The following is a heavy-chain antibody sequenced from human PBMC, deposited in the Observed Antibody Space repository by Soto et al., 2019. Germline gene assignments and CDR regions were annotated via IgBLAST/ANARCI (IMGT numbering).Heavy chain of an antibody. D-gene: IGHD3-22*01. CDR3: ARDLGYYDSSGYFDY. CDR2: ISSSDSIV. V-gene: IGHV3-11*01. Sequence: PGGSLRLSCAASGFTLSDYYMSGIRQAPGKGLEWVSYISSSDSIVSYADSVRGRFTISRDNAKNSLYLQMNSLRAEDTAVYFCARDLGYYDSSGYFDYWGQGTLVTVSS. J-gene: IGHJ4*02. CDR1: GFTLSDYY.